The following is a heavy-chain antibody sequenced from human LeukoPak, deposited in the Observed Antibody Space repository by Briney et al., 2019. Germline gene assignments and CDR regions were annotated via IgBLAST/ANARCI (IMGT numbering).Heavy chain of an antibody. D-gene: IGHD2-2*01. CDR1: GGSISSGGYY. Sequence: SQTLSLTCTVSGGSISSGGYYWSWIRQHPGKGLEWIGYIYYSGSTYYNPSLKSRVTISVDTSKNLFSLKLSSVTAADTAVYYCARDASNAGGFDYWGQGTLVTVSS. V-gene: IGHV4-31*03. J-gene: IGHJ4*02. CDR2: IYYSGST. CDR3: ARDASNAGGFDY.